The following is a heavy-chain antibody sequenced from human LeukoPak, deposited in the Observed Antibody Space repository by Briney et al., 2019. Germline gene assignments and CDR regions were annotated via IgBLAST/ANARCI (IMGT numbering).Heavy chain of an antibody. Sequence: SETLSLTCAVYGGSFSGYYWSWIRQPPGKGLEWIGEINHSGSTNYNPSLKSRVTISVDTSKNQFSLKLSSVTAADTAVYYCARMGSSGYYPDYWGQGTLVTVSS. CDR2: INHSGST. D-gene: IGHD3-22*01. CDR3: ARMGSSGYYPDY. CDR1: GGSFSGYY. V-gene: IGHV4-34*01. J-gene: IGHJ4*02.